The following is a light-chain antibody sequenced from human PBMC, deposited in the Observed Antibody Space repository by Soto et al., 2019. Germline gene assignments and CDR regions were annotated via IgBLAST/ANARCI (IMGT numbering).Light chain of an antibody. Sequence: DTQMTQSPSTLSASVGDRVTITCRASQSIGSWLAWYQQKPGKAPKLLIYDASSLESGVPSRFSGSGSGTEFTLTISSLQPDDFATYYCQQYNSYPKTFGQGTRLEIK. CDR1: QSIGSW. CDR2: DAS. CDR3: QQYNSYPKT. V-gene: IGKV1-5*01. J-gene: IGKJ5*01.